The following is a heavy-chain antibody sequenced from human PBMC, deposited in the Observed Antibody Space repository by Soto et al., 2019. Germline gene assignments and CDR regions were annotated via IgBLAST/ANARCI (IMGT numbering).Heavy chain of an antibody. D-gene: IGHD1-26*01. CDR3: ARGDRGAFDL. J-gene: IGHJ3*01. Sequence: EVQLVESGGGLVQPGESLRLPCAASGFTFDYYWMHWVRQAPGKGLVWVSRIHSDGTSTTYADSVKGRFTISRDNAKNTLSLQMNSLRAEDTAVYYCARGDRGAFDLWGQGTVVTVSS. CDR2: IHSDGTST. CDR1: GFTFDYYW. V-gene: IGHV3-74*01.